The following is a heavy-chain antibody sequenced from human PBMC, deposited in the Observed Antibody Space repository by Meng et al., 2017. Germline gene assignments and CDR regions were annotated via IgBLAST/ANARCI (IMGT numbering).Heavy chain of an antibody. CDR2: INNDGSST. Sequence: GESLKISCAASGFTFSGYWMHWVRQAPGKGLVWVSRINNDGSSTSHADSVKGRFTIYRDNAKNTLYLQMNSLRAEDTAVYYCARGALTGQRSDYWGQGTLVTVSS. J-gene: IGHJ4*02. CDR1: GFTFSGYW. D-gene: IGHD3-16*01. V-gene: IGHV3-74*01. CDR3: ARGALTGQRSDY.